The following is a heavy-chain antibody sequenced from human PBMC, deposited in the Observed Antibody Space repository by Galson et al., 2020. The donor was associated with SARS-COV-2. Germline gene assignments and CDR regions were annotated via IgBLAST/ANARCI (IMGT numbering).Heavy chain of an antibody. CDR3: AKEHDSGSYYMGYYYYYYGMDV. Sequence: GGSLRLSCAASGFTFSSYGMHWVRQAPGKGLEWVAVIWYDGSNKYYADSVKGRFTISRDNSKNTLYLQMNSLRAEDTAVYYCAKEHDSGSYYMGYYYYYYGMDVWGQGTTVTVSS. J-gene: IGHJ6*02. D-gene: IGHD1-26*01. CDR2: IWYDGSNK. V-gene: IGHV3-33*06. CDR1: GFTFSSYG.